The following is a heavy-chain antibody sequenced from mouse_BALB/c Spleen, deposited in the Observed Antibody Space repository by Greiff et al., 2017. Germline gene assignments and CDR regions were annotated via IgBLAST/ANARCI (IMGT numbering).Heavy chain of an antibody. V-gene: IGHV1-55*01. CDR2: IYPGSGST. J-gene: IGHJ3*01. Sequence: QVQLQQPGAELVKPGTSVTLSCKASGYNFTSYWINWVKLRPGQGLEWIGDIYPGSGSTNYNEKFKSKATLTVDTSSSTAYMQLSSLASEDSALYYCARSGYYGNYEAWFAYWGQGTLVTVSA. D-gene: IGHD2-1*01. CDR1: GYNFTSYW. CDR3: ARSGYYGNYEAWFAY.